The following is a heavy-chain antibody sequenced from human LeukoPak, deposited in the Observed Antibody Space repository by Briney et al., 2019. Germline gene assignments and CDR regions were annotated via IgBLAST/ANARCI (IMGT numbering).Heavy chain of an antibody. V-gene: IGHV1-69*06. Sequence: GASVKVSCKASGGTFSSYAISWVRQAPGQGLEWMGGIIPIFGTANYAQKFQGRVTITADKSTSTAYMELSSLRSEDTAVYYCARASGMVSGNDYWGQGTLVTVSS. CDR3: ARASGMVSGNDY. CDR2: IIPIFGTA. D-gene: IGHD3-10*01. J-gene: IGHJ4*02. CDR1: GGTFSSYA.